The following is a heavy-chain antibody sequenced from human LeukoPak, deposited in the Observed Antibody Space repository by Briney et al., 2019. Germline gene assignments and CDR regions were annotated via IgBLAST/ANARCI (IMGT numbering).Heavy chain of an antibody. V-gene: IGHV1-8*01. CDR2: MNPNSGNT. CDR1: GYTFTSYD. Sequence: GASVKVSCKASGYTFTSYDMNWVRQATGQGLEWMGWMNPNSGNTGYAQKFQGRVTMTRNTSISTAYMELSSLRSEDTAVYYCARGIAAGNWFDPWGQGTLVTVSS. J-gene: IGHJ5*02. D-gene: IGHD6-13*01. CDR3: ARGIAAGNWFDP.